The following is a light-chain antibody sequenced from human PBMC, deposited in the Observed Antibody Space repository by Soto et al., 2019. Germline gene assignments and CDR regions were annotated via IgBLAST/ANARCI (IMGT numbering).Light chain of an antibody. Sequence: QSVLTQPPSASGSPGQSVTISCTGSTSDVGGYNFVSWYQHHPGKGPKLIIYEVNRRPSGVPARFSASKSGNTASLTVSGLQAEDEADFYCSSWTNSDTGVFGGGTKVTVL. CDR1: TSDVGGYNF. CDR2: EVN. CDR3: SSWTNSDTGV. J-gene: IGLJ3*02. V-gene: IGLV2-8*01.